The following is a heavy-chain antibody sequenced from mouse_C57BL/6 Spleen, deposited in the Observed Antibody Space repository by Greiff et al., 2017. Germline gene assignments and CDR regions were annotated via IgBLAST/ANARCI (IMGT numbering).Heavy chain of an antibody. V-gene: IGHV3-6*01. CDR1: GYSITSGYY. J-gene: IGHJ3*01. CDR2: ISYDGSN. CDR3: ARDRDFAY. Sequence: EVKLQESGPGLVKPSQSLSLTCSVTGYSITSGYYWNWIRQFPGNKLEWMGYISYDGSNNYNPSLKNPISITRDTSKNQFFLKLDSVTTEDTATYYCARDRDFAYWGQGTLVTVSA.